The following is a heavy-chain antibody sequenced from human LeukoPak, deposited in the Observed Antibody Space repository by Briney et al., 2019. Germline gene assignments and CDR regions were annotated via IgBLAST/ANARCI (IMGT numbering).Heavy chain of an antibody. D-gene: IGHD5-18*01. CDR2: INPNSGGT. J-gene: IGHJ4*02. Sequence: ASVKVSCKASGYTFTGYYMHWVRQAPGQGLEWMGWINPNSGGTNYAQKFQGRVTMTRDTSISTAYMELSRLRSDDTAVYYCARAGYSYGQDYFDYWGQGTLVTVSS. CDR3: ARAGYSYGQDYFDY. V-gene: IGHV1-2*02. CDR1: GYTFTGYY.